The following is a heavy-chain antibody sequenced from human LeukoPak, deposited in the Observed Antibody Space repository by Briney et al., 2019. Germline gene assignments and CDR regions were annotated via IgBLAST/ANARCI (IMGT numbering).Heavy chain of an antibody. D-gene: IGHD1-1*01. CDR1: GYTFTGYY. CDR3: ARVEQLESPIDY. V-gene: IGHV1-2*02. CDR2: INPNSGGT. J-gene: IGHJ4*02. Sequence: ASVKVSCKTSGYTFTGYYIHWVRQAPGQGLEWMGWINPNSGGTNYAQKLQGRVTMTTDTSTSTAYMELRSLRSDDTAVYYCARVEQLESPIDYRGQGTLVTVSS.